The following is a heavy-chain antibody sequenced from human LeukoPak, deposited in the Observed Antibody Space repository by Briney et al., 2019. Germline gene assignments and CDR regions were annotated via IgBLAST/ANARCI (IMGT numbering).Heavy chain of an antibody. J-gene: IGHJ4*02. V-gene: IGHV3-11*01. CDR1: GFTFSDYY. Sequence: GGSLRLSCAASGFTFSDYYMSWIRQAPGKGLEWVSYISSSGSTIYYADSVKGRFTISRDNAKNSLYLQMNSPRAEDTAVYYCARSARAYYDSSGYYWGQGTLVTVSS. D-gene: IGHD3-22*01. CDR3: ARSARAYYDSSGYY. CDR2: ISSSGSTI.